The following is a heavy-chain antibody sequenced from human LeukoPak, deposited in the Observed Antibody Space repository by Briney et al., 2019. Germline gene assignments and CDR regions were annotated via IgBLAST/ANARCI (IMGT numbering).Heavy chain of an antibody. CDR1: GFTFSNAW. D-gene: IGHD4/OR15-4a*01. J-gene: IGHJ4*02. CDR2: IKRKTDGGTT. Sequence: GGSLRLSCAASGFTFSNAWMSWVRQAPGKGLEWVGRIKRKTDGGTTDYAAPVKGRFSISRDDAKNTLYLQMNSLKTEDTAVYYCTTLGAFDYWGLGTLVTVSS. CDR3: TTLGAFDY. V-gene: IGHV3-15*01.